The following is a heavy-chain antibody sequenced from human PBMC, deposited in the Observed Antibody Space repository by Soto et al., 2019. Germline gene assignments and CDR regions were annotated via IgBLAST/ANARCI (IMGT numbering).Heavy chain of an antibody. J-gene: IGHJ4*02. CDR3: ASSRGYHDY. CDR2: ITSSSSNI. D-gene: IGHD3-22*01. CDR1: GFTFSSYS. V-gene: IGHV3-48*02. Sequence: EVQLVESGGGLVQPGGSLRLSRAASGFTFSSYSMNWVRQAPGKGLEWVSYITSSSSNIYYADSVKGRFTISRDNAKNSVYLQMNSLSDEDTAVYYCASSRGYHDYWGQGTLVTVSS.